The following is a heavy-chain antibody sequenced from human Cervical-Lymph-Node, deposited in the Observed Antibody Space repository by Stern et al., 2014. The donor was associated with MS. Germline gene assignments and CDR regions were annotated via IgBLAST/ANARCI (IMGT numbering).Heavy chain of an antibody. D-gene: IGHD3-10*01. Sequence: QVTLRASGPALVKPTQSLTLTCTFSGFSLNTDGVAVCWIRQPPGKAPEWLAVIFWDDEKKYSPSLQTRLAISMDTPKNQVVLNMANMDPLDTGTYYCAHRRTAFYFFDYWGQGILVTVSS. V-gene: IGHV2-5*02. J-gene: IGHJ4*02. CDR3: AHRRTAFYFFDY. CDR2: IFWDDEK. CDR1: GFSLNTDGVA.